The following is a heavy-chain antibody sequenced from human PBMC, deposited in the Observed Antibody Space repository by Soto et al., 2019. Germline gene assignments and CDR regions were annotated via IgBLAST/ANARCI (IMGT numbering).Heavy chain of an antibody. Sequence: PGGSLRLCCVASGFTFSTDSMNWVRQAPGKGLEWVAHISTSGATRYYADSVKGQFTISRDNAKTSLYLQMDSLRNEDTAVYFCAIERYSHGSTHYWGQGTLVTVST. J-gene: IGHJ4*02. CDR3: AIERYSHGSTHY. CDR2: ISTSGATR. D-gene: IGHD3-10*01. CDR1: GFTFSTDS. V-gene: IGHV3-48*02.